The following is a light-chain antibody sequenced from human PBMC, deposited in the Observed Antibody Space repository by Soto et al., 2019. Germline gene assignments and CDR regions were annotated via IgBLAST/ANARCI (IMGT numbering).Light chain of an antibody. CDR3: QQYGSSPIT. J-gene: IGKJ5*01. Sequence: EIVLTQSPGTLSLSPGERATLSCRASQSVSSSYLAWYQQIPGQAPRLLIYVASNRATGTPDRFSGSGSGTDFTLTISRLEPEDFAVYYCQQYGSSPITFGQGTRLEIK. CDR2: VAS. CDR1: QSVSSSY. V-gene: IGKV3-20*01.